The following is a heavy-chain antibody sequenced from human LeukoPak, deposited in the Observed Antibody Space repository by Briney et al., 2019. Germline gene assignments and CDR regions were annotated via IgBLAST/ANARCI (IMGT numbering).Heavy chain of an antibody. D-gene: IGHD5-24*01. CDR3: ARETPRRGETRDGYR. CDR2: IKQDGSET. V-gene: IGHV3-7*01. Sequence: GGSLRLSCAASGFTFSNYWMSWVRQAPGKGLECLANIKQDGSETYYADSVKGRFTISRDNAKNPLYLQMNSLRAEDTAVYYCARETPRRGETRDGYRWGQGTLVTVSS. J-gene: IGHJ4*02. CDR1: GFTFSNYW.